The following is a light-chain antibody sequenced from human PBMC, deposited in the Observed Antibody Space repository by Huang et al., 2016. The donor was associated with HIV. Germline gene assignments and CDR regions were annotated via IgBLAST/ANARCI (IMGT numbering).Light chain of an antibody. CDR1: QGVSGY. CDR3: QQLNSYPFT. J-gene: IGKJ3*01. Sequence: IQLTQSPSSLSASVGDRVTITCRASQGVSGYLAWYQQKPGTAPRLLIYSASTLQSGVPSRCSGNGSGTDFTLAILSLQPEDFATYYCQQLNSYPFTFGPGTRVDVK. CDR2: SAS. V-gene: IGKV1-9*01.